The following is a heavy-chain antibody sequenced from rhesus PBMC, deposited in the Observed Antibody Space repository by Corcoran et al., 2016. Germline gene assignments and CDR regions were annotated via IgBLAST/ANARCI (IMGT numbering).Heavy chain of an antibody. D-gene: IGHD2-21*01. CDR2: ITYSGST. V-gene: IGHV4-122*02. Sequence: QVQLQESGPGLVKPSETLSLTCAVSGHSIRSGYYWSWIRQPPGKGLEWSGYITYSGSTRYNPNLKSRVTISTDTSKNQFSLKLSSVTAADTAVYYCARRMVVVAMGHDAFDFWGQGLRVTVSS. CDR3: ARRMVVVAMGHDAFDF. J-gene: IGHJ3*01. CDR1: GHSIRSGYY.